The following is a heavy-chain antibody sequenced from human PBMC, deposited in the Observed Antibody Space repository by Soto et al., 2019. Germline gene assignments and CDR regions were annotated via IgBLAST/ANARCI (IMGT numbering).Heavy chain of an antibody. Sequence: SVKVSCKASGGTFSSYAISWVRQAPGQGLEWMGGIIPIFGTANYAQKFQGRVTITADESTSTAYMELSSLRSEDTAVYYRARGRKYYDSSGSLNWFDPWGQGTLVTVSS. V-gene: IGHV1-69*13. J-gene: IGHJ5*02. CDR2: IIPIFGTA. D-gene: IGHD3-22*01. CDR1: GGTFSSYA. CDR3: ARGRKYYDSSGSLNWFDP.